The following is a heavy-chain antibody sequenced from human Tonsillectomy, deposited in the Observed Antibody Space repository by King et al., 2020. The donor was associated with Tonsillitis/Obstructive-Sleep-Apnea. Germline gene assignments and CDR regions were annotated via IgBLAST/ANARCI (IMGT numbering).Heavy chain of an antibody. CDR1: GFTFSSYG. Sequence: VQLVESGGGVVQPGRSLRLSCAASGFTFSSYGMHWVRQAPGKGLEWVAVIWYDGSNKYYADSVKGRFTISRDNSKNTLYLQMKSLRAEDTAVYYCARGGDYYGSGSYNFDFDYWGQGTLVTVSS. J-gene: IGHJ4*02. D-gene: IGHD3-10*01. V-gene: IGHV3-33*01. CDR2: IWYDGSNK. CDR3: ARGGDYYGSGSYNFDFDY.